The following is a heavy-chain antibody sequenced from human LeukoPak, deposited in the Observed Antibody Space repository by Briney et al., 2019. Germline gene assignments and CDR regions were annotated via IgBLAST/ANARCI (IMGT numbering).Heavy chain of an antibody. V-gene: IGHV3-74*01. CDR3: ARDLGYCSSTSCQPVGNFQH. J-gene: IGHJ1*01. D-gene: IGHD2-2*01. CDR2: INTDGSST. Sequence: GGSLRLSCAASGFIFINYWMHWVRQAPGKGLVWVSRINTDGSSTNYADSVKGRFTISRDNAKNMLYLQMNSLRAEDTAVYYCARDLGYCSSTSCQPVGNFQHWGQGALVTVSS. CDR1: GFIFINYW.